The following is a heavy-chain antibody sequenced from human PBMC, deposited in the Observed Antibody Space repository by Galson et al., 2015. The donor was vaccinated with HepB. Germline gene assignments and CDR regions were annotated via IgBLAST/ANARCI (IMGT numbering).Heavy chain of an antibody. J-gene: IGHJ4*02. CDR1: GFTFSSYW. CDR3: ARLGTSRWLFSFDY. CDR2: IKQDGSEK. Sequence: SLRLSCAASGFTFSSYWMSWVRQAPGKGLEWVANIKQDGSEKYYVDSVKGRFTISRDNAKNSLYLQMNSLRAEDTAVYYCARLGTSRWLFSFDYWGQGTLVTVSS. V-gene: IGHV3-7*03. D-gene: IGHD2-21*01.